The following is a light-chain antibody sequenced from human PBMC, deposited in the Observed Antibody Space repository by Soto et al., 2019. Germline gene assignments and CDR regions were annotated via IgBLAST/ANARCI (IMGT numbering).Light chain of an antibody. CDR1: SSNIGNNA. J-gene: IGLJ1*01. CDR2: YDV. Sequence: SVLTQPPSVSEAPRQRVTISCSGSSSNIGNNAVNWYQQLPGKAPKLLIYYDVLLPSGVSDRFSGFKSATSASLAISGLQSEDEADYYCAAWDDSLNGYVFGTGTKLTVL. CDR3: AAWDDSLNGYV. V-gene: IGLV1-36*01.